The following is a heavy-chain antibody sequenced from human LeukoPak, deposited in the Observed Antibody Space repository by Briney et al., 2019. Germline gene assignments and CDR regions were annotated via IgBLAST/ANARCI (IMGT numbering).Heavy chain of an antibody. CDR2: IFHSGTT. Sequence: SETLSLTCTVSGYSISSGYYWGWIRQPPGKGLEWIGGIFHSGTTYYSPSLKSRVIISVDTSKNQFSLKLSSVTAADTAVYYCARSGTGWFEDYWGQGTLVTVSS. D-gene: IGHD6-19*01. V-gene: IGHV4-38-2*02. CDR3: ARSGTGWFEDY. CDR1: GYSISSGYY. J-gene: IGHJ4*02.